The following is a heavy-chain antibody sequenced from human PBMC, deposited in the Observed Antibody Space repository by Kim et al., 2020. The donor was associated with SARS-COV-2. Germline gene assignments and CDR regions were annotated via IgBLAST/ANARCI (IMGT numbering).Heavy chain of an antibody. D-gene: IGHD5-12*01. V-gene: IGHV3-21*01. Sequence: GGSLRLSCAASGFTFSNYSMNWVRQAPGKGLEWVSSISSSSYIYYADSVKGRFTISRDNAKNSLYSQMNSLRAEDTAAYYCARGDRGYTILFDAFYIWC. J-gene: IGHJ3*02. CDR1: GFTFSNYS. CDR3: ARGDRGYTILFDAFYI. CDR2: ISSSSYI.